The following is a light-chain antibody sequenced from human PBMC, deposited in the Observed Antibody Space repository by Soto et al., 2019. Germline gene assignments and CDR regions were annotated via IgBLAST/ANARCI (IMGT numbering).Light chain of an antibody. CDR1: QSVYNN. J-gene: IGKJ1*01. Sequence: DIVMTQSPATLSASPGERATLSCRASQSVYNNLAWYQQKPGQAPRLLIYGVSTRATGIPARFSGSGSGTEFTLTISSLQSEDFAVYYCHHYNNWPPWTFGQGTKVDIK. CDR2: GVS. V-gene: IGKV3-15*01. CDR3: HHYNNWPPWT.